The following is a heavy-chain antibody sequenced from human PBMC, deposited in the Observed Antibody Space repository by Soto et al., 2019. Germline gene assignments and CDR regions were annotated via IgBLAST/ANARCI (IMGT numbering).Heavy chain of an antibody. V-gene: IGHV3-15*01. CDR1: GFTFSNAW. J-gene: IGHJ4*02. D-gene: IGHD3-10*01. Sequence: GGSLRLSCAASGFTFSNAWMSWVRQAPGKGLEWVGRIKSKTDGGTTDYAAPVKGRFTISRDDSKNTLYLQMNSLKTEDTAVYYCTARLLWFGEPLIDYWGQGTLVTVSS. CDR2: IKSKTDGGTT. CDR3: TARLLWFGEPLIDY.